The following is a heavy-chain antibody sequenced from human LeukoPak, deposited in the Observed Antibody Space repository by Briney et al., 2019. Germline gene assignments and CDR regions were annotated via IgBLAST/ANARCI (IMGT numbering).Heavy chain of an antibody. Sequence: PSETLSLTCAVYGGSFTIYSWTWIRQSPGKGLEWIGEINHSGNTNYNPSLKSRVTISVDTSKNQFSLQVTSVTAADTAVYYCARGRIELTISPKWFDPWGQGTLVTVSS. V-gene: IGHV4-34*01. J-gene: IGHJ5*02. CDR1: GGSFTIYS. CDR3: ARGRIELTISPKWFDP. D-gene: IGHD3-3*01. CDR2: INHSGNT.